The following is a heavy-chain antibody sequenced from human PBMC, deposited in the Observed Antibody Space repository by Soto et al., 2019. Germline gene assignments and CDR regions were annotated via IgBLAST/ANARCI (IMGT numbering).Heavy chain of an antibody. Sequence: EVQLVESGGGLVQPGRSLRLSCAASGFTFDDYAMHWVRQAPGKGLEWVSGISWNSGSIGYADSVKGRFTISRDNAKNSLYLQMNSLRAEDTALYYCAKALFWSGPDGWGQGTLVTVSS. J-gene: IGHJ4*02. CDR3: AKALFWSGPDG. V-gene: IGHV3-9*01. D-gene: IGHD3-3*01. CDR2: ISWNSGSI. CDR1: GFTFDDYA.